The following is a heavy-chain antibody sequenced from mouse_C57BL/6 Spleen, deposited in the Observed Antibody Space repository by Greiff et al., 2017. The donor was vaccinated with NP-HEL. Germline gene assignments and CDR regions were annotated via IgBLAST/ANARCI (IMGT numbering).Heavy chain of an antibody. CDR1: GYTFTSYG. CDR3: VGYDYDGVAY. Sequence: VQLQESGAELARPGASVKLSCKASGYTFTSYGISWVKQRTGQGLEWIGEIYPRSGNTYYNEKFKGKATLTADKSSSTAYMELRSLTSEDSAVYFCVGYDYDGVAYWGQGTLVTVSA. J-gene: IGHJ3*01. D-gene: IGHD2-4*01. CDR2: IYPRSGNT. V-gene: IGHV1-81*01.